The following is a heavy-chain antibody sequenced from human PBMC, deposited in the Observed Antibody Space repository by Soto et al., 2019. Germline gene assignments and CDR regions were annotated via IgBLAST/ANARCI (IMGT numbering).Heavy chain of an antibody. V-gene: IGHV4-4*07. CDR1: GGSISHYY. Sequence: QVQLQESGPGLVKPSETLSLTCAVSGGSISHYYWSWIRQPAGKGLEWIGRIYSGGSTNYNPSLKSRVTMSGDTSKNLFSLNLNSVTAADAAIYFCARGPGGFGDFSLDYWGQGTLVTVAS. CDR2: IYSGGST. CDR3: ARGPGGFGDFSLDY. D-gene: IGHD3-10*01. J-gene: IGHJ4*02.